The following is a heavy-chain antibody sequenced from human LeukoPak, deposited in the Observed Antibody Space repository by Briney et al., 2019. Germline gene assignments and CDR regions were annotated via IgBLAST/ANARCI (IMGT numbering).Heavy chain of an antibody. CDR1: GFTVSSNY. CDR2: IYSGGST. J-gene: IGHJ3*02. CDR3: ARTTSSGYYYEAFDI. V-gene: IGHV3-66*01. Sequence: GGSLRLSCAASGFTVSSNYMSWVRQAPGKGLEWVSVIYSGGSTYYADSVKGRFTISRDNSKNTLYLQMNSLRAEDTAVYYCARTTSSGYYYEAFDIWGQGTMVTVSS. D-gene: IGHD3-22*01.